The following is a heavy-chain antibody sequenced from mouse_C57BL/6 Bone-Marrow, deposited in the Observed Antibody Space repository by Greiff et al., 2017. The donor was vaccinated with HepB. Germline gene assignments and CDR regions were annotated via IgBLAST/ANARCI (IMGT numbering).Heavy chain of an antibody. CDR1: GYTFTSYW. Sequence: VQLQQPGAELVMPGASVKLSCKASGYTFTSYWMHWVKQRPGQGLEWIGEIDPSDCYTNYNQKFKGKSTLTVEKSSSTAYMQRSSLTSEASAVYYCAREAYDSNYYAMDYWGQGTSVTVSS. D-gene: IGHD2-5*01. CDR2: IDPSDCYT. V-gene: IGHV1-69*01. CDR3: AREAYDSNYYAMDY. J-gene: IGHJ4*01.